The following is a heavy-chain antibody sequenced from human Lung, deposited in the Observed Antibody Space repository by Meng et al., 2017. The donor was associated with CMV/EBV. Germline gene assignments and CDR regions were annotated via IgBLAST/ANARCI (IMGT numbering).Heavy chain of an antibody. Sequence: GGSLRLXXAASGFTFSSFSMHWVRQAPGKGLEWVAVMSYDGGNKYYADSVMGRFTISRDNSKSALYLQMNSLRVEDTAVYYCAKAHEILGSCSLTSCYWGVEYWGQGTXVTVSS. CDR1: GFTFSSFS. CDR2: MSYDGGNK. CDR3: AKAHEILGSCSLTSCYWGVEY. J-gene: IGHJ4*02. D-gene: IGHD2-2*01. V-gene: IGHV3-30-3*01.